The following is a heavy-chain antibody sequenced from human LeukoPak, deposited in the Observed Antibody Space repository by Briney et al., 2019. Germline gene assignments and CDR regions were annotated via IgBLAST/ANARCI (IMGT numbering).Heavy chain of an antibody. CDR3: ARVARPQDYGMDV. CDR2: INPSGGST. V-gene: IGHV1-46*01. CDR1: GYTXTSYY. J-gene: IGHJ6*02. Sequence: ASVKVSCKASGYTXTSYYMHWVRQAPGQGLEWMGIINPSGGSTSYAQKFQGRVTMTRDTSTSTVYMELSSLRSEDTAVYYCARVARPQDYGMDVWGQGTTVTVSS.